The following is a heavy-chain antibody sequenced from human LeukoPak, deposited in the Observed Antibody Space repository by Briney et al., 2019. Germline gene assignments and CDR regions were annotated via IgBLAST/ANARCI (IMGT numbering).Heavy chain of an antibody. Sequence: GGSLRLSCAASGFTFSSNAMNWVRQAPGKGLEWVSGISGSGGSTYYVDSVKGRFTISRDNSKNTLYLQMNSLRAEDTAVYYCARANGYYYYGMDVWGQGTTVTVSS. D-gene: IGHD2-8*01. CDR2: ISGSGGST. V-gene: IGHV3-23*01. J-gene: IGHJ6*02. CDR3: ARANGYYYYGMDV. CDR1: GFTFSSNA.